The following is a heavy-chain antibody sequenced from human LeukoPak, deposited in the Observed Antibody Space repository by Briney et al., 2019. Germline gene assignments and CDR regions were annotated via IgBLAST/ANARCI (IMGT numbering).Heavy chain of an antibody. J-gene: IGHJ4*02. CDR2: TSSSGSTI. CDR3: ARKPHGGYDY. V-gene: IGHV3-48*02. Sequence: PGGSLRLSCAASEFTFSSYGMIWVRQAPGKGLEWVSYTSSSGSTIYYADSVKGRFTISRDNAKDSLYLQMNSLRDEDTAVYYCARKPHGGYDYWGQGTLVTVSS. D-gene: IGHD1-14*01. CDR1: EFTFSSYG.